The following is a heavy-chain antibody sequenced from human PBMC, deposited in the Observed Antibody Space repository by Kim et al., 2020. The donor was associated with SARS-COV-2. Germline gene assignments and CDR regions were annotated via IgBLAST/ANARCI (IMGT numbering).Heavy chain of an antibody. J-gene: IGHJ6*03. Sequence: ASVKVSCKASGYTFTSDDINWVRQATGQGLEWMGWMNPNSGNTGYAQKFQGRVTMTRNTSISTAYMELSSLRSEDTAVYYCARAVRGSGFGVVIIRAYYMDVWGKGTPVTVSS. CDR2: MNPNSGNT. D-gene: IGHD3-3*01. CDR1: GYTFTSDD. V-gene: IGHV1-8*01. CDR3: ARAVRGSGFGVVIIRAYYMDV.